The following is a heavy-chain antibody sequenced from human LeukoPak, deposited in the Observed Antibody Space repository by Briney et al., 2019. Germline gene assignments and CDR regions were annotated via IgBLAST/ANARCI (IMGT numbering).Heavy chain of an antibody. Sequence: SETLSLTCTVSGGSVSSGSYYWSWIRQPPGKGLEWIGYIYYSGSTNYNPSLKCRVTISVDTSKNQFSLKLSSVTAADTAVYYCARSSSSSDYWGQGTLVTVSS. V-gene: IGHV4-61*01. D-gene: IGHD6-6*01. CDR2: IYYSGST. CDR3: ARSSSSSDY. J-gene: IGHJ4*02. CDR1: GGSVSSGSYY.